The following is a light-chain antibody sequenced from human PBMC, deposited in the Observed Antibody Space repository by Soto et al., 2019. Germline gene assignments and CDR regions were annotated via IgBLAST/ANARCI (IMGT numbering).Light chain of an antibody. V-gene: IGLV2-14*02. CDR3: SAYTVSRTYV. Sequence: QSALTQPASVAGSPGQSITISCTGTSSDVGLYNLVSWHQQHPGKAPKLMIYNVYDRPSGISYRFSGSKSGNTASLTISGLQGEDEADYYCSAYTVSRTYVFGTGTKVTVL. CDR1: SSDVGLYNL. J-gene: IGLJ1*01. CDR2: NVY.